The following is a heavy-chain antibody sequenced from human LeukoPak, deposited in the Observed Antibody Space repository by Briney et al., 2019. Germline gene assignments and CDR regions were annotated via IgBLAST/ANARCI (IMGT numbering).Heavy chain of an antibody. Sequence: GASVKVSCKASGGTFTGNAITWVRQVPGQGLEWMGRFIPLLSITNYAQIFQGRVTITADKSTNTAYMELSSLRSEDTAMYYCARGPSYDSSGVIRDPSDYWGQGTLVTVSS. J-gene: IGHJ4*02. V-gene: IGHV1-69*04. D-gene: IGHD3-22*01. CDR1: GGTFTGNA. CDR3: ARGPSYDSSGVIRDPSDY. CDR2: FIPLLSIT.